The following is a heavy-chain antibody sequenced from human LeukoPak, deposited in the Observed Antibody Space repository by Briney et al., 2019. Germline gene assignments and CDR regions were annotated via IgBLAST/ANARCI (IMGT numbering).Heavy chain of an antibody. D-gene: IGHD2-2*01. CDR3: AARPLMPPRFDY. CDR1: EFTFSTYP. V-gene: IGHV3-23*01. CDR2: ISNGGGTA. Sequence: GGSLRLSCAASEFTFSTYPMSWVRQAPGKGLQWVSAISNGGGTAYYAESVKGRFTISRDNSKSTLYLQMNSLRAEDTAIYYCAARPLMPPRFDYWGQGTLVTVSS. J-gene: IGHJ4*02.